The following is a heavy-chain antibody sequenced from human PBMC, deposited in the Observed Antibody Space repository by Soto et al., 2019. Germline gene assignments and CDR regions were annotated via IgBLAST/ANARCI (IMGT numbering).Heavy chain of an antibody. CDR1: GGTFSSYA. Sequence: ASVKVSCKASGGTFSSYAISWVRQAPGQGLEWMGGIIPIFGTANYAQKFQGRVTITTDKSTSTAYMELSSLRSEDTAVYYCARGRKGYYYYMDVWGKGTTVTVSS. V-gene: IGHV1-69*05. CDR3: ARGRKGYYYYMDV. CDR2: IIPIFGTA. J-gene: IGHJ6*03.